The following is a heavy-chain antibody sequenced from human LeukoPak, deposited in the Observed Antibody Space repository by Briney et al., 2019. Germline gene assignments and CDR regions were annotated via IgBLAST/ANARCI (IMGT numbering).Heavy chain of an antibody. V-gene: IGHV4-61*01. CDR1: GGSVSSGSYY. CDR2: IYYRGST. CDR3: ARRYYGSGRSFDY. D-gene: IGHD3-10*01. J-gene: IGHJ4*02. Sequence: SETLSLTCTVSGGSVSSGSYYWSWIRQPPGKGLEWIGYIYYRGSTYYNPSLKSRVTISVDTSKNQFSLKLSSVTAADTAVYYCARRYYGSGRSFDYWGQGTLVTVSS.